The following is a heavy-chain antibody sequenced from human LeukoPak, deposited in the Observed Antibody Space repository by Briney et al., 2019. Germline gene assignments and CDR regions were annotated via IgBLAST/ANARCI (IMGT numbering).Heavy chain of an antibody. Sequence: GASVKVSCKASGYTFTSFYIHWVRQAPGQGLEWMGIINPSSGYTTDARNFQGRVTMTRDTSTNTVYMELSSLRSEDTAVYYCARDFTGGGSSWSDNWFDPWGQGTLVTVSS. D-gene: IGHD6-13*01. CDR1: GYTFTSFY. CDR3: ARDFTGGGSSWSDNWFDP. CDR2: INPSSGYT. V-gene: IGHV1-46*01. J-gene: IGHJ5*02.